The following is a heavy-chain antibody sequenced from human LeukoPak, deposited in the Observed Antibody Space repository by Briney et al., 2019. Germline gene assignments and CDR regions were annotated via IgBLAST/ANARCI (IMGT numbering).Heavy chain of an antibody. J-gene: IGHJ3*02. CDR1: GGSTSIDY. CDR2: IYYSGST. CDR3: ARALGRLVHAFDI. V-gene: IGHV4-59*12. D-gene: IGHD6-19*01. Sequence: SETLSLTSSVPGGSTSIDYWSWIRPPPGKGLEWIGHIYYSGSTKYNTPPQSRVTISVDTSKSQCSLRLSSVTAADTAVYYCARALGRLVHAFDIWGQGTMVTVSS.